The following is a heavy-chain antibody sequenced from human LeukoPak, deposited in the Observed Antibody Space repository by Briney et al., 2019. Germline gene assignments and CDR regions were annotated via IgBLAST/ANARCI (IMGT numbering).Heavy chain of an antibody. D-gene: IGHD3-16*01. J-gene: IGHJ3*02. V-gene: IGHV3-7*01. CDR3: ARELRLDDAFDI. CDR2: IKQDRSEK. CDR1: GFTFSSYA. Sequence: GGSLRLSCAASGFTFSSYAMSWVRQAPGKGLELVANIKQDRSEKYYVDSVKGRFTISRDNAKNSLYLQMNSLRAEDTAVYYCARELRLDDAFDIWGQGTMVTVSS.